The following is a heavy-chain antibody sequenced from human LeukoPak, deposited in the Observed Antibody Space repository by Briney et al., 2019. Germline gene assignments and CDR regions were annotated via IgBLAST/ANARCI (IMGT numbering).Heavy chain of an antibody. CDR3: ARTIPDPDIYDSSGYYAFLFDY. J-gene: IGHJ4*02. Sequence: GESLKISCKGSGYSFTSYWIGWVRQMPGKGLEWMGIIYPGDSDTRYSPSFQGQVTISADKSISTAYLQWSSLKASDTAMYYCARTIPDPDIYDSSGYYAFLFDYWGQGTLVTVSS. V-gene: IGHV5-51*01. CDR2: IYPGDSDT. CDR1: GYSFTSYW. D-gene: IGHD3-22*01.